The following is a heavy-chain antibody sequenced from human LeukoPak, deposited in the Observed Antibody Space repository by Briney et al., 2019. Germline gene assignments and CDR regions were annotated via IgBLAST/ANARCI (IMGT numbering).Heavy chain of an antibody. Sequence: ASVKVSCKASGYTFTDYYMHWVRQAPGQGLEWMGWINPNSGGTNFAQKFQGRVAMTRDTSISTAYLELGSLRSDDTAVYYCARGVVVTYYYYYMDVWGKGTTVTVSS. J-gene: IGHJ6*03. V-gene: IGHV1-2*02. D-gene: IGHD2-2*01. CDR2: INPNSGGT. CDR3: ARGVVVTYYYYYMDV. CDR1: GYTFTDYY.